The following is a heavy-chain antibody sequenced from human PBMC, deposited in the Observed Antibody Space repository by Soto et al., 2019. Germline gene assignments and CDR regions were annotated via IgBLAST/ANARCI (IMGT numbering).Heavy chain of an antibody. CDR2: IFYSGST. D-gene: IGHD2-21*01. CDR3: ARVTASARIDY. V-gene: IGHV4-31*03. J-gene: IGHJ4*02. Sequence: TLSVPCSVSFGSISSGGGYYLSWIRQHPGKGLVWIGHIFYSGSTDYNPSLKSRLTISVDTSKNQFSLKLNSVTAADTAVYYCARVTASARIDYWGQGTLVTVSS. CDR1: FGSISSGGGYY.